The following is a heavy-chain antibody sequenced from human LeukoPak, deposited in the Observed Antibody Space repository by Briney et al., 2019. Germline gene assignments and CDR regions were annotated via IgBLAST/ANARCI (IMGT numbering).Heavy chain of an antibody. Sequence: GGSLRLSCAASGFTFSSSAMHWVRQAPGKGLEYVSAISSNGDGTYYANSVKGRFTISRDNSKNTVYLQMGTLRIEDMAVYYCARWGTTSCYDYWGQGTLVTVSS. CDR3: ARWGTTSCYDY. V-gene: IGHV3-64*01. CDR1: GFTFSSSA. J-gene: IGHJ4*02. CDR2: ISSNGDGT. D-gene: IGHD2-2*01.